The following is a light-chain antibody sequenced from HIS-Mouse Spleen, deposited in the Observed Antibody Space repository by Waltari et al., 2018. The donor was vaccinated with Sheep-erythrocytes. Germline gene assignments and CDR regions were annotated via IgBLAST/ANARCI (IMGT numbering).Light chain of an antibody. J-gene: IGLJ1*01. CDR3: CSYAGSYNHV. CDR2: DVS. CDR1: SSDGGGYDY. Sequence: QSALTQPRSVSGSPAQSVTIPCTGTSSDGGGYDYDSWYQQHPGKAPNLMIYDVSKRPSGVPDRFSGSKSGTTASLTISGLQAEDEADYYCCSYAGSYNHVFATGTKVTVL. V-gene: IGLV2-11*01.